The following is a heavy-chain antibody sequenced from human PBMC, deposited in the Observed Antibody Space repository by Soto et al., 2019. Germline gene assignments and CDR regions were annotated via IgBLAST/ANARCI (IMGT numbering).Heavy chain of an antibody. CDR1: GGSFSGYY. CDR3: ATEGSVAGLRNAFDI. J-gene: IGHJ3*02. CDR2: INQSVGT. Sequence: QVQLQQWGAGLLKPSETLSLTCAVYGGSFSGYYWSWIRQPPGKGLEWIGEINQSVGTNYNPSLKSRVTISVDTSKNQISLKLSSVTAADTAVYYCATEGSVAGLRNAFDIWGQGTMVTVS. D-gene: IGHD6-19*01. V-gene: IGHV4-34*01.